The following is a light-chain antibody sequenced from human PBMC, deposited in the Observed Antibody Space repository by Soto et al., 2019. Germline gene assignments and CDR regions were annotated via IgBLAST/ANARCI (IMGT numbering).Light chain of an antibody. CDR3: QHSYRTPYT. V-gene: IGKV1-39*01. CDR2: DAS. Sequence: DIQMPQSPSSLSASVGDRVTITXXXXQGISTYLVWYQQRHGRAPKLLIYDASSLLSGVPSRFSGSGSGTDCTLTISSLQPEYVATYYYQHSYRTPYTFGQGTKLETK. J-gene: IGKJ2*01. CDR1: QGISTY.